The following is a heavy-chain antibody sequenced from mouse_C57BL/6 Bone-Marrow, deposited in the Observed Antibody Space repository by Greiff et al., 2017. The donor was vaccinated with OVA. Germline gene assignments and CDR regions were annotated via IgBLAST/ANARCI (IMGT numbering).Heavy chain of an antibody. CDR3: AIGAIYYDYDDAMDY. D-gene: IGHD2-4*01. J-gene: IGHJ4*01. CDR2: IHPSDSDT. V-gene: IGHV1-74*01. CDR1: GYTFTSYW. Sequence: QVQLQQPGAELVKPGASEKVSCKASGYTFTSYWMHWVKQRPGQGLEWIGRIHPSDSDTNYNQKFKGKATLTVDKSSSTAYMQLSSLTSEDSAVYYCAIGAIYYDYDDAMDYWGQGTSVTVSS.